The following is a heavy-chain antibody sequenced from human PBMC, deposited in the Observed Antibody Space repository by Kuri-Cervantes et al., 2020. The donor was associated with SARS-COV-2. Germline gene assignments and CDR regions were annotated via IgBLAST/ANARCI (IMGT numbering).Heavy chain of an antibody. V-gene: IGHV4-34*01. Sequence: ESLKISCAVYGGSFSGYYWSWIRQPPGKGLEWIGEINHSGSTNYNPSLKSRVTISVDTSKNQFSLKLSSVTAADTVVYYCARGLFYFDYWGQGTLVTVSS. J-gene: IGHJ4*02. CDR2: INHSGST. CDR1: GGSFSGYY. CDR3: ARGLFYFDY.